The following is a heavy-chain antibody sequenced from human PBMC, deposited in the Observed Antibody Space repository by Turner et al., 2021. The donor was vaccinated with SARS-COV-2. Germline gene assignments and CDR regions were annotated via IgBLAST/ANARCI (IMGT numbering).Heavy chain of an antibody. J-gene: IGHJ4*02. CDR1: GGSFSGYY. V-gene: IGHV4-34*01. CDR3: ARAPSLTYYFDY. CDR2: INHSGST. Sequence: QVQLQQWGAGLLKPSETLSLTCAVYGGSFSGYYWSWIRQPPGKGLEWIGEINHSGSTNYNPSLKSRVTISVDTSKNQFSLKLSSVTAADTAVYYCARAPSLTYYFDYWGQGTLVTVSS.